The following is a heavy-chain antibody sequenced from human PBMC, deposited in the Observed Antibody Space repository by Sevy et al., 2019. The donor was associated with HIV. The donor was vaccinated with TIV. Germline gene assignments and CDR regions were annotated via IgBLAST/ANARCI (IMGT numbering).Heavy chain of an antibody. Sequence: GGSLRLSCAGSGLSVSDNYMNWVRQAPGKGLELVSVFYSDGRTYYADSVKGRFTISRDNSKNTLYLHMSNLRPEDTAVYYCARDRYYDASGYYYYYYGMDVWAQGTTVTVSS. V-gene: IGHV3-66*01. D-gene: IGHD3-22*01. CDR1: GLSVSDNY. J-gene: IGHJ6*02. CDR3: ARDRYYDASGYYYYYYGMDV. CDR2: FYSDGRT.